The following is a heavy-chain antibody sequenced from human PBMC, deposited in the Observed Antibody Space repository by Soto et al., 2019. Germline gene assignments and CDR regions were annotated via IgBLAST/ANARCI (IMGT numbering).Heavy chain of an antibody. Sequence: EVQLVESGGGLVKPGGSLRLSCTASGLIFSNYGMNWVRQAAGKRPEWVSSISSGGEYIDYADSVEGRLTISRDNANNILYLQLTSLGVEDTAVYYCATDGAAGAGMGVWGQGTTVTVSS. CDR2: ISSGGEYI. V-gene: IGHV3-21*06. J-gene: IGHJ6*02. CDR3: ATDGAAGAGMGV. D-gene: IGHD6-13*01. CDR1: GLIFSNYG.